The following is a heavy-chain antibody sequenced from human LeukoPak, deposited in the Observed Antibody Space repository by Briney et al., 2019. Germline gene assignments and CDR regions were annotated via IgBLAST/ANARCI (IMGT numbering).Heavy chain of an antibody. CDR1: GYSFTSYW. V-gene: IGHV5-51*01. D-gene: IGHD3-22*01. J-gene: IGHJ5*02. Sequence: GESLKISCKGSGYSFTSYWIGWVRQMPGKGLEWMGIIYPGDSDTRYSPSFQGQVTISADKSISTAYLQWSSLKASDTAMYYCARQGPYDSSGYYWFDPWGQGTLVTVSS. CDR2: IYPGDSDT. CDR3: ARQGPYDSSGYYWFDP.